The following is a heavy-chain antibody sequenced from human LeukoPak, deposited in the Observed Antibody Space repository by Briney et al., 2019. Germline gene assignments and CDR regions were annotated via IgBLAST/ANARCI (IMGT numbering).Heavy chain of an antibody. CDR3: ARVREVWFGELFPPFDY. CDR2: ISGSGGST. J-gene: IGHJ4*02. D-gene: IGHD3-10*01. CDR1: GFTFSSYA. V-gene: IGHV3-23*01. Sequence: GGSLRLSCAASGFTFSSYAMSWVRQAPGKGLEWVSAISGSGGSTYYADSVKGRFTISRDNSKNTLYLQMNSLRAEDTAVYYCARVREVWFGELFPPFDYWGQGTLVTVSS.